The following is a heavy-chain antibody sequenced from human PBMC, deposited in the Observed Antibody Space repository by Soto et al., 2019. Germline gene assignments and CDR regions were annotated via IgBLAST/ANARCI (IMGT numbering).Heavy chain of an antibody. J-gene: IGHJ4*02. Sequence: SETLSLTCTVSGGSIGTYYWSWIRQPPGKGREWIGYIYYRGNTDYNPSLKSRVTISLDTPKNQFSLKLSSVTAADTAVYYYGSHPGYDDILTGYTTYYFDYWGQGILVTVSS. CDR3: GSHPGYDDILTGYTTYYFDY. CDR2: IYYRGNT. D-gene: IGHD3-9*01. V-gene: IGHV4-59*08. CDR1: GGSIGTYY.